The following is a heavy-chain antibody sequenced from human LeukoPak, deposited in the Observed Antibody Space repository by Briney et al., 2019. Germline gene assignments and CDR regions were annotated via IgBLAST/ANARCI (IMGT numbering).Heavy chain of an antibody. CDR3: ANLWEMGY. CDR2: VKPDGSEK. CDR1: GFSFSDYW. J-gene: IGHJ4*02. V-gene: IGHV3-7*01. D-gene: IGHD5-24*01. Sequence: GGSLRLSCAASGFSFSDYWMSWVRQAPGRGLEWVANVKPDGSEKYYVDSVKGRFTISRDNARNSLYLQMDSLRAEDTAVYYCANLWEMGYWGQGTLVTVSS.